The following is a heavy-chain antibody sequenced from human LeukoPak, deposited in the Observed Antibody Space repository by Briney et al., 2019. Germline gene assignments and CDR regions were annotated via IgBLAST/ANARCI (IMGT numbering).Heavy chain of an antibody. Sequence: GGSLRLSCAASGFTFSSYSMNWVRQAPGKGLEWVSSISSSSSYIYYADSVKGRFTISRDNAKNSLYLQMNSLRAEDTAAYYCARVPGGSYHVSYYYGMDVWGQGTTITVSS. CDR3: ARVPGGSYHVSYYYGMDV. D-gene: IGHD1-26*01. CDR2: ISSSSSYI. J-gene: IGHJ6*02. V-gene: IGHV3-21*01. CDR1: GFTFSSYS.